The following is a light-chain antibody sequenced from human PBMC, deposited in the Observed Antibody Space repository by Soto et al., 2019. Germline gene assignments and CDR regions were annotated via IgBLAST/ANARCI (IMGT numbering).Light chain of an antibody. V-gene: IGKV1-33*01. Sequence: DLQMTQSPSSLSASVGDRVTITCEASQDINNFLNWYQQKPGKAPSLLIYDASTLATGVTPRFSGSSSGTEFTFTISSLQPEDIATYFCQHYDDLPLTFGGGTRVEIK. J-gene: IGKJ4*01. CDR2: DAS. CDR3: QHYDDLPLT. CDR1: QDINNF.